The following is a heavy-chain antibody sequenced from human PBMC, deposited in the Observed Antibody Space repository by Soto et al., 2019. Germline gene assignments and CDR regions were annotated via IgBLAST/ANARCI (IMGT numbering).Heavy chain of an antibody. CDR3: ARASDGYRSGWYVGYFDF. V-gene: IGHV1-18*04. Sequence: ASVKVSCKASGYTFTSFGISWVRQAPGQGLEWMGWIRAYNGYTNYAQKFQGRVTVTTDTSTSTAYMELRNLISDDTAIYYCARASDGYRSGWYVGYFDFWGQGTLVTVSS. CDR1: GYTFTSFG. J-gene: IGHJ4*02. D-gene: IGHD6-19*01. CDR2: IRAYNGYT.